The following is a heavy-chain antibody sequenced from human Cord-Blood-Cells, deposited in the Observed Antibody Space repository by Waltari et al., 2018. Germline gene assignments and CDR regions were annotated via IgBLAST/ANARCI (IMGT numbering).Heavy chain of an antibody. J-gene: IGHJ4*02. D-gene: IGHD2-2*01. CDR1: GFTFSSYA. CDR3: AKDSVVVPAAKDY. V-gene: IGHV3-23*01. CDR2: IRGSGGST. Sequence: EVQLLESGGGLVQPGGSLRLSCAASGFTFSSYAMSWVRQAPGKGLEWVAAIRGSGGSTYYADSVKGRFTISRDNSKNTLYLQMNSLRAEDTAVYYCAKDSVVVPAAKDYWGQGTLVTVSS.